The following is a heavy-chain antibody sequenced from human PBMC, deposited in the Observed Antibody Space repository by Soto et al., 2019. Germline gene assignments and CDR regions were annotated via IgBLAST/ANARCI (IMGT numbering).Heavy chain of an antibody. J-gene: IGHJ4*02. CDR2: MKSYGGGT. CDR3: VWESKVFSGWQ. CDR1: GLKFSDAW. Sequence: EVQVTESEGGLVKPGGSLRLSCEVSGLKFSDAWMNWVRQAPGKGLEWVGRMKSYGGGTDYAAPVKGRFTISRDDSKNTVFLQMDRLKVEDTAVYYCVWESKVFSGWQWGQGTLVTVSS. D-gene: IGHD6-25*01. V-gene: IGHV3-15*07.